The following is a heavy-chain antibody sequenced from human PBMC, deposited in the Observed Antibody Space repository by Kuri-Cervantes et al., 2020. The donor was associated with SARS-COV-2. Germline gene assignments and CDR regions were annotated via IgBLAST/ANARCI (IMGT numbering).Heavy chain of an antibody. J-gene: IGHJ4*02. D-gene: IGHD1-26*01. CDR2: ISSSSSYI. CDR3: ASQGRIVGATV. V-gene: IGHV3-21*01. Sequence: GESLKISCAASGFTFSSYGMHWVRQAPGKGLEWVSSISSSSSYIYYADSVKGRFTISRDNAKNSLYLQMNSLRAEDTAVYYCASQGRIVGATVWGQGTLVTVSS. CDR1: GFTFSSYG.